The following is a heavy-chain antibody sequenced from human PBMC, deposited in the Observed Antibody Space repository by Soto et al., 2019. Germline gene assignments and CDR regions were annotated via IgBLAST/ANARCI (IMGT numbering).Heavy chain of an antibody. V-gene: IGHV3-9*01. J-gene: IGHJ4*02. CDR2: ISWNSGSI. D-gene: IGHD3-9*01. CDR3: AKWEILTGYKY. CDR1: GFTFDDYA. Sequence: QTGGSLRLSCAASGFTFDDYAMHWVRQAPGKGLEWVSGISWNSGSIGYADSVKGRFTISRDNAKNSLYLQMNSLRAEDTALYYCAKWEILTGYKYWGQGTLVTV.